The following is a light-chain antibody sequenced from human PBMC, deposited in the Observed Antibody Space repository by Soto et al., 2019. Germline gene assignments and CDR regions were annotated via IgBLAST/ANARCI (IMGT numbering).Light chain of an antibody. V-gene: IGKV2-28*01. Sequence: DIVMTQSPLSLPVTPGEPASISCRSSQSLLHSNGNSYLDWYLQKPGQSPQLLIYLGSNRASGVPDRFSGSGSGTDFTLRISRVEAEDVGVYYCMQGLHTPLTFGGGTKVEIK. CDR2: LGS. CDR1: QSLLHSNGNSY. CDR3: MQGLHTPLT. J-gene: IGKJ4*01.